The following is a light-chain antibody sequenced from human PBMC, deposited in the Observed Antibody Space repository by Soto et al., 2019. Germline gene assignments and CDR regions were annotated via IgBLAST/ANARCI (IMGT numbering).Light chain of an antibody. Sequence: ETLMTQSPATLSVFLGERATRSCRASQSVSSYLAWYQQRPGQAPSLLIYAASTRATSIPARFSGSGSGTEFTLTISSLQSEDFAIYYCHQYNNWPGTFGQGTKVDIK. CDR1: QSVSSY. J-gene: IGKJ1*01. CDR2: AAS. CDR3: HQYNNWPGT. V-gene: IGKV3-15*01.